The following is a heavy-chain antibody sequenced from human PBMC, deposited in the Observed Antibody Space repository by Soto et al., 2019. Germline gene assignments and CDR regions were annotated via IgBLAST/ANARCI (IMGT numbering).Heavy chain of an antibody. CDR2: TYYRSKWYN. CDR3: ARGGVGAPFGY. V-gene: IGHV6-1*01. CDR1: GDSVSSNSGT. D-gene: IGHD1-26*01. Sequence: SQTLSLTCAISGDSVSSNSGTLNLIMQSPSRGLEWLGRTYYRSKWYNDYALSVKSRITINPDTSKNQFSLQLNSVTPEDTAVYYCARGGVGAPFGYWGQGTLVTVSS. J-gene: IGHJ4*02.